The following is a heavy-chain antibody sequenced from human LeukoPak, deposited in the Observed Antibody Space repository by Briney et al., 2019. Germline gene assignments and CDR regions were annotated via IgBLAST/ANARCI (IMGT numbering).Heavy chain of an antibody. Sequence: ASVKVSCKASGYTFASYGISWVRQAPGQGLEWMGWINSNNGNTNYEQKFQGRVTMTTDTSTSTAYMELRSLRSDDTAVYYCARDFAVTTQKYYYYYGMDVWGQGTTVTVSS. V-gene: IGHV1-18*01. J-gene: IGHJ6*02. CDR2: INSNNGNT. CDR3: ARDFAVTTQKYYYYYGMDV. D-gene: IGHD4-11*01. CDR1: GYTFASYG.